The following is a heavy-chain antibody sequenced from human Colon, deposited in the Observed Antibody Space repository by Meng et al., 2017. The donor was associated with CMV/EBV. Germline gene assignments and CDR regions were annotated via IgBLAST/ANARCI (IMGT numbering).Heavy chain of an antibody. D-gene: IGHD3-3*01. V-gene: IGHV3-43D*03. CDR3: VKGGADLKWLLFDS. Sequence: GESLKISCAASGFSLSNYAMHWVRQAPGKGLEWVSVIAWDGDTSYYVDSVKGRFTISRDTSKNSLYLEMNNLRPEDTAFYYCVKGGADLKWLLFDSWGLGTLVTVSS. CDR2: IAWDGDTS. J-gene: IGHJ4*02. CDR1: GFSLSNYA.